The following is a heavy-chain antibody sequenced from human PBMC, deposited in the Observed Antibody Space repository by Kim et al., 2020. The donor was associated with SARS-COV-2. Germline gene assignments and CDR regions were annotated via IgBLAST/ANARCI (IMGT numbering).Heavy chain of an antibody. CDR3: ARDSDSGYYHGAFDY. V-gene: IGHV1-69*04. CDR2: IIPILGLA. Sequence: SVKVSCKASGGTFSSYAISWVRQAPGQGLEWMGRIIPILGLANYAQKFQGRVTITADKSTSTAYMELSSLRSEDTAVYYCARDSDSGYYHGAFDYWGQGTLVTVSS. J-gene: IGHJ4*02. CDR1: GGTFSSYA. D-gene: IGHD3-22*01.